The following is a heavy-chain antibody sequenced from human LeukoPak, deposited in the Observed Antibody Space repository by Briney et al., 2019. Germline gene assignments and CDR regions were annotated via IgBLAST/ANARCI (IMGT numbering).Heavy chain of an antibody. Sequence: PGGSLRLSCAASGFTFDDYAMHWVRQAPGKGLEWVSLISWDGGSTYYADSVKSRFTISRDNSKNSLYLQMNSLRAEDTALYYCAKDTGSYSSGWSSPGYWGQGTLVTVSS. D-gene: IGHD6-19*01. V-gene: IGHV3-43D*03. J-gene: IGHJ4*02. CDR3: AKDTGSYSSGWSSPGY. CDR2: ISWDGGST. CDR1: GFTFDDYA.